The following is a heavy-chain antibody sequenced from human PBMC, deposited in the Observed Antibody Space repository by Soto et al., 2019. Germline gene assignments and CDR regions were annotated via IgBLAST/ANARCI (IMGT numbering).Heavy chain of an antibody. V-gene: IGHV3-23*01. CDR2: IGGAGGNT. J-gene: IGHJ2*01. Sequence: EVQLLESGGGMVQPGGSLRLACAVSGFTISNNAMSWVRQAPGKGLEWVSSIGGAGGNTHDADSVKGRFTISRDNSKNTLYLQMNSLRAEDTAVYYCAKHPDFGDYSWYFELWGRGTLVTVSS. CDR1: GFTISNNA. D-gene: IGHD4-17*01. CDR3: AKHPDFGDYSWYFEL.